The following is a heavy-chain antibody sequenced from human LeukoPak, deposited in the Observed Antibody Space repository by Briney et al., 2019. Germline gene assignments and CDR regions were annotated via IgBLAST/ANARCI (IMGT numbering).Heavy chain of an antibody. J-gene: IGHJ6*02. D-gene: IGHD2-15*01. CDR2: ISGSGGST. CDR1: GFTFSNYA. CDR3: ARDPTPRYCSGGSCYTHYGMDV. V-gene: IGHV3-23*01. Sequence: GRSLRLSCAASGFTFSNYAMSWVRQAPGKGLEWVSAISGSGGSTYYADSVKGRFTISRDNAKNTLYLQMNSLRAEDTAVYYCARDPTPRYCSGGSCYTHYGMDVWGQGTTVTVSS.